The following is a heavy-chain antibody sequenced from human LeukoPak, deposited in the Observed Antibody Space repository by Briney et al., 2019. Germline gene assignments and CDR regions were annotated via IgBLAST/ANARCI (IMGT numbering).Heavy chain of an antibody. J-gene: IGHJ4*02. CDR3: ARVWEGIGGYCSGGSCYSIDY. V-gene: IGHV3-30*04. CDR1: GFTFSSYA. Sequence: PGGSLRLSCAASGFTFSSYAMHWVRQAPGKGLEWVAVISYDGSNKYYADSVKGRFTISRDNAKNSLYLQMNSLRAEDTAMYYCARVWEGIGGYCSGGSCYSIDYWGQGTLVTVSS. D-gene: IGHD2-15*01. CDR2: ISYDGSNK.